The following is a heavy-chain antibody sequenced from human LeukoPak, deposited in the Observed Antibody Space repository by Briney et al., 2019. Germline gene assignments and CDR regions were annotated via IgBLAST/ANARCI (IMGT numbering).Heavy chain of an antibody. J-gene: IGHJ5*02. CDR2: INPNSGSI. D-gene: IGHD6-13*01. Sequence: GSVKVSCKASGYTFTGYYMHWVRQAPGQGLEWMGWINPNSGSINYAQKFQGRVTMTRDTSISTAYMELSRLRSDDTAVYYCARIAAALNWFDPWGQGTLVTVSS. CDR3: ARIAAALNWFDP. V-gene: IGHV1-2*02. CDR1: GYTFTGYY.